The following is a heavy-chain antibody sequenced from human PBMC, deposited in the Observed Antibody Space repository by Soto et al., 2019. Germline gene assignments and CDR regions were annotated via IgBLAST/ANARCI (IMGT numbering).Heavy chain of an antibody. J-gene: IGHJ6*03. CDR2: INWRGSAT. V-gene: IGHV3-20*01. D-gene: IGHD5-18*01. CDR3: VRERGPDSAMDYDYYYSFDV. CDR1: GFTFDDYA. Sequence: EVHLVESGGGVLRPGGSLRLSCAASGFTFDDYAMSWVRQAPGKGLEWVSGINWRGSATGYADSVRGRFTISRDNAKKSLYLELSSLSAEDTALYHCVRERGPDSAMDYDYYYSFDVWGKGTTVPVSS.